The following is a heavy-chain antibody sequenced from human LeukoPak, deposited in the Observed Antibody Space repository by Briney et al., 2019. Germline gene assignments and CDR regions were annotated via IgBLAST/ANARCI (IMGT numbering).Heavy chain of an antibody. Sequence: GGSLRLSCAASGFTFSSYAMSWVRQAPGKGLEWVSAISGSGGSTYYADSVKGRFTISRDNSKNTLYLQVNSLRSEDTAVYYCARTDTAMVTYDPGSPFDPWGQGTLVAVSS. V-gene: IGHV3-23*01. J-gene: IGHJ5*02. D-gene: IGHD5-18*01. CDR1: GFTFSSYA. CDR3: ARTDTAMVTYDPGSPFDP. CDR2: ISGSGGST.